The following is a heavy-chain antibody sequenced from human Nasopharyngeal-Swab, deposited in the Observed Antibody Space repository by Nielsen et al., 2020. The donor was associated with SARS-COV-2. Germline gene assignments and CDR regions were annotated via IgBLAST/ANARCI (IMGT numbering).Heavy chain of an antibody. CDR1: GYTFTGYA. J-gene: IGHJ6*02. Sequence: ASVKVSCKASGYTFTGYAMNWVRQAPGQGLEWMGWINTNTGNTTYAQGFTGRFAFSLDTSVSTAYLQISSLKAEDTAVYYCARARGQPHNYYYYGMDVWGQGTTVTVSS. CDR3: ARARGQPHNYYYYGMDV. V-gene: IGHV7-4-1*02. CDR2: INTNTGNT.